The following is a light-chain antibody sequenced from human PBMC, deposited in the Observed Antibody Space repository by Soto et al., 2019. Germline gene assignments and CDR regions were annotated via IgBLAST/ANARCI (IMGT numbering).Light chain of an antibody. CDR1: SSDVGGYNY. CDR3: SSYTRSSTQV. V-gene: IGLV2-14*01. Sequence: QSVLTQPASVSGSPGQSITISCTGTSSDVGGYNYVSWYQQHPGKAPKLMIYDVSNRPSGVSNRFSGSKSGNTASLTISGLQAEDEADYYCSSYTRSSTQVFGGVTKVTVL. J-gene: IGLJ2*01. CDR2: DVS.